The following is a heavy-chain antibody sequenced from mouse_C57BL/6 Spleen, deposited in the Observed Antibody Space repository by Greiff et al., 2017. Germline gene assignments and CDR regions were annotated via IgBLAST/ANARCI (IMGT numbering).Heavy chain of an antibody. CDR3: ARDHYGNYGWYFDV. CDR1: GYTFTSYG. Sequence: QVQLQQSGAELARPGASVKLSCKASGYTFTSYGISWVKQRTGQGLEWIGEIYPRSGNTYYNEKFKGKATLTADKSSSTAYMELRSLTSEDSAVYFCARDHYGNYGWYFDVWGTGTTVTVSS. CDR2: IYPRSGNT. D-gene: IGHD2-1*01. J-gene: IGHJ1*03. V-gene: IGHV1-81*01.